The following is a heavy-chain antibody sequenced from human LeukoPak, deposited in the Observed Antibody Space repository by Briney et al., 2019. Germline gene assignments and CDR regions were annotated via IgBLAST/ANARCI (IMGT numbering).Heavy chain of an antibody. D-gene: IGHD3-10*01. J-gene: IGHJ4*02. CDR1: GFTFSSYA. CDR2: ISGSGGST. Sequence: PGGSLRLSCAASGFTFSSYAMSWVRQAPGKGLEWVSAISGSGGSTYYADSVKGRFTISRDNSKNTLYLQMNSLRAEDTAVYYCAKVTGYYYGSGDFDYWGQGTLVTVSS. CDR3: AKVTGYYYGSGDFDY. V-gene: IGHV3-23*01.